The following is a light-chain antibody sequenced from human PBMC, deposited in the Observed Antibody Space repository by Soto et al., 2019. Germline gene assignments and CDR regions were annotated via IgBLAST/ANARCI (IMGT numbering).Light chain of an antibody. J-gene: IGKJ1*01. CDR1: QSVSSN. CDR3: QQYGSSGT. CDR2: HAS. V-gene: IGKV3-20*01. Sequence: EFVLAHSPGTLSFSPGERAPLSCRASQSVSSNLAWYQQKPGQAPRLLIYHASNRATGIPDRFSGSGSGTDFTLTISRLEPEDFAVYYCQQYGSSGTFGQGTKVDIK.